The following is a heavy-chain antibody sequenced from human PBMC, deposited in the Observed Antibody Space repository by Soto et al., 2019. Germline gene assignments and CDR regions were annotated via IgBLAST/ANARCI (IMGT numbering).Heavy chain of an antibody. Sequence: GGSLRLSCAASGFTFSSYNMNWVRQAPGKGLEWVSSISSSSSTIYFADSVKGRFTISRDNAKNSLYLQMNSLRAEDTAVYYWARDDSLLTGSIDYWGQGTLVTVSS. V-gene: IGHV3-48*01. CDR3: ARDDSLLTGSIDY. CDR2: ISSSSSTI. J-gene: IGHJ4*02. D-gene: IGHD3-9*01. CDR1: GFTFSSYN.